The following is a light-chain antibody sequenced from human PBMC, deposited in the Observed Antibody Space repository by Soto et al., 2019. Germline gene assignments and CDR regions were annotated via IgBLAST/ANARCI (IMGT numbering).Light chain of an antibody. Sequence: EIGMTQSPATLSVSPGERATLSCRASQSVSSNLAWYQQKPGQAPRLLIYGASTRATGIPARSSGSGSGTEFTLTISSLQSEDFAVYYCQQYNNWPQTFGQGTKV. J-gene: IGKJ1*01. CDR1: QSVSSN. CDR3: QQYNNWPQT. V-gene: IGKV3-15*01. CDR2: GAS.